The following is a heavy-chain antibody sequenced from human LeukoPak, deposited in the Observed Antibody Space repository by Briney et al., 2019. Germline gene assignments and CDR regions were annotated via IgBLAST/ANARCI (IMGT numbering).Heavy chain of an antibody. D-gene: IGHD3-22*01. CDR2: ISSSSSYI. CDR3: ARAPAYYYDSSGLN. CDR1: GFTFSSDS. V-gene: IGHV3-21*01. J-gene: IGHJ4*02. Sequence: GGSLRLSCAASGFTFSSDSVNWVPESPGPGLEWFSSISSSSSYIYYADSVKGRFTISRDNAKNSLYLQMNSLRAEDTAVYYCARAPAYYYDSSGLNWGQGTLVTVSS.